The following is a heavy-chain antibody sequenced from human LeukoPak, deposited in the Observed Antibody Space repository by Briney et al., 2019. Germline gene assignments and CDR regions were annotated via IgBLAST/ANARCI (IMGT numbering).Heavy chain of an antibody. CDR3: ARLEVRGVMLGGYYYYYYYMDV. CDR2: IYYTGT. J-gene: IGHJ6*03. CDR1: GGSISSYY. V-gene: IGHV4-59*01. Sequence: KTSETLSLTCTVSGGSISSYYWSWIRQPAGKGLEWIGYIYYTGTSYNPSLKSRVTISADTSKNQFSLKLISVTAADTAVYYCARLEVRGVMLGGYYYYYYYMDVWGKGTTVTISS. D-gene: IGHD3-10*01.